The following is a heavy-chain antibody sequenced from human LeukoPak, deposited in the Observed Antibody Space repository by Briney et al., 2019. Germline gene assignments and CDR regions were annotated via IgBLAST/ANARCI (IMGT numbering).Heavy chain of an antibody. J-gene: IGHJ4*02. CDR3: ARRVGSSWHVD. V-gene: IGHV4-39*01. CDR2: IFYSGTA. D-gene: IGHD6-13*01. Sequence: PSETLSLTCTVSGGSISSSSCYWDWIRQPPGKGLEWIGSIFYSGTAYYIPSLKSRVTISVDTSKNQFSLILNSVTAADTAVYYCARRVGSSWHVDWGQETLVTVSS. CDR1: GGSISSSSCY.